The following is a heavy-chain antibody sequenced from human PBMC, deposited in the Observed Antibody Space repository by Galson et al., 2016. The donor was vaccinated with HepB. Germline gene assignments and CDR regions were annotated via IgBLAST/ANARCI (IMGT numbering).Heavy chain of an antibody. Sequence: SLRLSCAASGFTVSDNYMSWVRQAPGKGLEWVASINRNSVIIGYADSVKGRFTITRDNAKNSVYLQMDFVRVEDTARYHCVKDYGEWLGAFDSWGQGVLVFVAS. D-gene: IGHD6-19*01. CDR2: INRNSVII. CDR1: GFTVSDNY. CDR3: VKDYGEWLGAFDS. V-gene: IGHV3-9*01. J-gene: IGHJ4*01.